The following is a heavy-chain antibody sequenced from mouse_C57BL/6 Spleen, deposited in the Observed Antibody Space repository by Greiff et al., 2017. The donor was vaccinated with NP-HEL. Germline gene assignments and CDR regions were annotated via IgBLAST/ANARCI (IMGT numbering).Heavy chain of an antibody. CDR3: ARHYYGSSYGWFAY. D-gene: IGHD1-1*01. CDR2: INPNNGGT. Sequence: VQLQQSGPELVKPGASVKMSCKASGYTFTDYNMHWVKQSHGKSLEWIGYINPNNGGTSYNQKFKGKATLTVNKSSSTAYMELRSLTSEDSAVYYCARHYYGSSYGWFAYWGQGTLVTVSA. CDR1: GYTFTDYN. V-gene: IGHV1-22*01. J-gene: IGHJ3*01.